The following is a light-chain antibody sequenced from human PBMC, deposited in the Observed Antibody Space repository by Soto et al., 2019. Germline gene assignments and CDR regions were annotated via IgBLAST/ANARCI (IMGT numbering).Light chain of an antibody. CDR2: QAS. Sequence: DIQMTQSPSTLSASVGDRVTINCRASRSISTWLAWYQHRPGKAPKLLIYQASSLEDGVPSRFSGSGSGTEFTLTIRSLQPDDFATYYCQQYISDSRTFGQGTKVESK. V-gene: IGKV1-5*03. CDR1: RSISTW. J-gene: IGKJ2*02. CDR3: QQYISDSRT.